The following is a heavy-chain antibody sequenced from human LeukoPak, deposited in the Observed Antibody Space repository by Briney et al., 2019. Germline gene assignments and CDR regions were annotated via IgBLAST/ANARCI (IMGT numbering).Heavy chain of an antibody. CDR1: GASFSRYY. V-gene: IGHV4-34*01. J-gene: IGHJ6*03. Sequence: SESLSLTCVVYGASFSRYYWTWIRPPPGKGLEWIGEINQSGSANYHPSLKSRATISVDASKAQSTLRLSSVTAADTAVYYCARETSQKRAHNMDVWGKGTTVTISS. CDR2: INQSGSA. CDR3: ARETSQKRAHNMDV.